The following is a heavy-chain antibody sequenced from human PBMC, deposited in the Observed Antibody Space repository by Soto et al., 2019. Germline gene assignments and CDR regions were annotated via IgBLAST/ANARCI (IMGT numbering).Heavy chain of an antibody. V-gene: IGHV3-30*18. Sequence: XVSLRLSCAASGFTFSIYGVHWVRQAPGKGLEWVAVISYDGSNKYYADSVKGRFTISRDNSKNTLYLQMNSLRAEDTAVYYCAKDRGKAFDYWGQGTLVTVSS. CDR2: ISYDGSNK. CDR1: GFTFSIYG. D-gene: IGHD3-10*01. CDR3: AKDRGKAFDY. J-gene: IGHJ4*02.